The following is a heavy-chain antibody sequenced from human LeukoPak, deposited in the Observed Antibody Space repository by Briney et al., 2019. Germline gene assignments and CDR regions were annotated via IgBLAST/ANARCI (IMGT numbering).Heavy chain of an antibody. CDR3: ARAKLGITIFGVVIMHPPTAPYFDY. CDR2: IYYSGST. V-gene: IGHV4-59*08. Sequence: PSETLSLTCTGSGGSISSYYWSRIRQPPGKGLEWIGYIYYSGSTNYNPSLKSRVTISVDTSKNQFSLKLSSVTAADTAVYYCARAKLGITIFGVVIMHPPTAPYFDYWGQGTLVTVSS. CDR1: GGSISSYY. J-gene: IGHJ4*02. D-gene: IGHD3-3*01.